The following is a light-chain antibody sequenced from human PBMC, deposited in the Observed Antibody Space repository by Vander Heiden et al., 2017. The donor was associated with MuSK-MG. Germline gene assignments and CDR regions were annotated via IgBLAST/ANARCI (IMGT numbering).Light chain of an antibody. V-gene: IGKV1-5*01. Sequence: DFQMTQSPSTLSASVGDRVTITCRASQNIVEWLAWYQQKPGKAPKLLIYDVSSGKSGVPLRFSGNGSGTEFTLTSSSRQHDDFATYYCQQYNSLWTFGQGTKVEIK. CDR1: QNIVEW. CDR3: QQYNSLWT. J-gene: IGKJ1*01. CDR2: DVS.